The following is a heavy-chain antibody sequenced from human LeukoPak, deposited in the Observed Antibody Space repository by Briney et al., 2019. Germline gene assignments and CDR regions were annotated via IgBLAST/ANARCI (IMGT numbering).Heavy chain of an antibody. CDR1: GFTFSSYE. V-gene: IGHV3-48*03. CDR3: ASGPRRSTRREGFDF. Sequence: GGSLRLSCAASGFTFSSYEMNWVRQAPGKGLEWVSYVSSSGSTIYYADSVKGRFTISRDNAKNSLYLQMNSLRAEDTAVHYCASGPRRSTRREGFDFWGQGTLVTVSS. CDR2: VSSSGSTI. D-gene: IGHD2-2*01. J-gene: IGHJ4*02.